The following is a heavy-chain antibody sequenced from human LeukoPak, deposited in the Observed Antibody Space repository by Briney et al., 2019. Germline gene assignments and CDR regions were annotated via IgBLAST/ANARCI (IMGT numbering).Heavy chain of an antibody. Sequence: GASVKVSCKASGGTFSSYAISWVRQAPGQGLEWMGGIIPIFGTANYAQKFQGRVTITADESTSTAYMELSSLRSEDTAVYYCARDQYYDFWSGYLDATYNWFDPWGQGTLVTVSS. D-gene: IGHD3-3*01. CDR3: ARDQYYDFWSGYLDATYNWFDP. J-gene: IGHJ5*02. CDR2: IIPIFGTA. CDR1: GGTFSSYA. V-gene: IGHV1-69*13.